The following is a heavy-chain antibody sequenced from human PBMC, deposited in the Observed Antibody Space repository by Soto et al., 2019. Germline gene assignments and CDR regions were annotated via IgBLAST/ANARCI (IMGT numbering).Heavy chain of an antibody. CDR3: ARVVEIVVVPAASELWFDP. D-gene: IGHD2-2*01. J-gene: IGHJ5*02. CDR2: IIPIFGTA. CDR1: GGTFSSYA. V-gene: IGHV1-69*13. Sequence: AASVKVSCKASGGTFSSYAISWVRQAPGQGPEWMGGIIPIFGTANYAQKFQGRVTITADESTSTAYMELSSLRSEDTAVYYCARVVEIVVVPAASELWFDPWGQGTLVTVSS.